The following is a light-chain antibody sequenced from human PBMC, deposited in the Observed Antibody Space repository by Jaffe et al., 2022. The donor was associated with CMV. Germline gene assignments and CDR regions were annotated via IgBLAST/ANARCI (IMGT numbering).Light chain of an antibody. V-gene: IGKV3-20*01. CDR1: QFITSSY. Sequence: EIVLTQSPGTLSLSPGEGATLSCRASQFITSSYLAWYQQKPGQAPRLLIYDTSNRATGVPGRFSGGGSGTDFTLTISRLEPEDFAVYYCQLYDTSSPMYTFGQGTKLEI. CDR3: QLYDTSSPMYT. CDR2: DTS. J-gene: IGKJ2*01.